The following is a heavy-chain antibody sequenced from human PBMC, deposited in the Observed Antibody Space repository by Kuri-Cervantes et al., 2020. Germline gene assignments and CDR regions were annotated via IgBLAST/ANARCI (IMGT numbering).Heavy chain of an antibody. CDR2: IYHSGTT. J-gene: IGHJ3*02. D-gene: IGHD6-19*01. V-gene: IGHV4-38-2*02. CDR3: AREVAVARGAFDI. Sequence: SETLSLTCAVSGDSVSSGYYWGWIRQPPGKGLEWIGSIYHSGTTYYNPSLQSRLTISLDKSKNHFSLRLSSVTAADTAIYYCAREVAVARGAFDIWGQGTMVTVSS. CDR1: GDSVSSGYY.